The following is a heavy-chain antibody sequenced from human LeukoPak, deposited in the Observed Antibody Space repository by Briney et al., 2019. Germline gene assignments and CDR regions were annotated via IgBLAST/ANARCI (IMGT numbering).Heavy chain of an antibody. J-gene: IGHJ4*02. Sequence: GGSLRLSCAASGFIFSSYAMSWVRQAPGKGLEWVSTISGSGGSTYYADSVRGRFSISRDDSKNTVYLQMDSLRADDTGVYYCAKDSRGGWSGYFDYWGQGTLVTVSS. CDR3: AKDSRGGWSGYFDY. CDR1: GFIFSSYA. V-gene: IGHV3-23*01. D-gene: IGHD6-19*01. CDR2: ISGSGGST.